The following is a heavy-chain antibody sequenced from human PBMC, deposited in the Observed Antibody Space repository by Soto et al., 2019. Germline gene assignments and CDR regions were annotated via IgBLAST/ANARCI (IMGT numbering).Heavy chain of an antibody. V-gene: IGHV3-48*01. CDR2: ISSSSSTI. J-gene: IGHJ3*02. Sequence: EVQLVESGGGLVQPGGSLRLSCAASGFTFSSYSMNWVRQAPGKGLEWVSYISSSSSTIYYADSVKGRFTISRDNAKNSLYLQMNSLRSEDTAVYYCAREPLNYDYIWGSHRLDAPHAFDIWGQGTMVTVSS. CDR1: GFTFSSYS. CDR3: AREPLNYDYIWGSHRLDAPHAFDI. D-gene: IGHD3-16*02.